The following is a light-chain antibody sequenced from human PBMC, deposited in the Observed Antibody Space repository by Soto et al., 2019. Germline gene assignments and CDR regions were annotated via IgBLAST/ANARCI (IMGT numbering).Light chain of an antibody. J-gene: IGLJ2*01. CDR1: SSDVGGYDY. V-gene: IGLV2-8*01. CDR2: EVS. Sequence: QSALTQPPSASGSPGQSVTISCTGTSSDVGGYDYVSWYQQQSGKAPKLIIYEVSNRPSGVPDLFSGSKSGNTASLTVSGLQAEDEADYYCRSYAGISNVIFGAGTKLTVL. CDR3: RSYAGISNVI.